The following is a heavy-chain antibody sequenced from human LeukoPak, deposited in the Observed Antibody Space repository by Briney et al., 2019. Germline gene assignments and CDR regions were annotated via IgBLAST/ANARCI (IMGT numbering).Heavy chain of an antibody. J-gene: IGHJ3*01. CDR2: MYSGGST. Sequence: GGSLRLSCAASGFTVSSNYMSWVRQAPGKGLQWVSVMYSGGSTFYADSVKGRFTISRDNPKNTLYLQMNSLRAEDTAVYYCARDLGRSSSYWGQGTMVTVSS. D-gene: IGHD6-6*01. CDR1: GFTVSSNY. CDR3: ARDLGRSSSY. V-gene: IGHV3-53*01.